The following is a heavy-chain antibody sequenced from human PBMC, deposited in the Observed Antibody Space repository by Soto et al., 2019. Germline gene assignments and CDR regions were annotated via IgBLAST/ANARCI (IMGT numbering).Heavy chain of an antibody. J-gene: IGHJ6*02. CDR1: GFTVSSNY. Sequence: GSLRLSCAPSGFTVSSNYMSWVRQAPGKGLEWVSVIHSGGSTYYADSVKGRFTISRDNSKNTLYLQMNSLRAEDTAVYYCASSEAVAGTDYYYGMDVWGQGTTVTVSS. CDR2: IHSGGST. CDR3: ASSEAVAGTDYYYGMDV. D-gene: IGHD6-13*01. V-gene: IGHV3-53*01.